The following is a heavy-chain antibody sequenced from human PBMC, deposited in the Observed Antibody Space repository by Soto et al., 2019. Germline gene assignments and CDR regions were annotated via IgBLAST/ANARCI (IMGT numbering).Heavy chain of an antibody. J-gene: IGHJ6*02. CDR3: ARDARKYSTSWYYFSGMDV. D-gene: IGHD6-6*01. V-gene: IGHV3-33*01. CDR1: GFTLNTYG. Sequence: PGGSLRLSCAASGFTLNTYGMHWVRQAPGKGLEWVTLIWYDGSNTYYTASVKGRFTISRDNSKNTVYLQMNSLSVEDTAVYYCARDARKYSTSWYYFSGMDVWGRGTTVTVSS. CDR2: IWYDGSNT.